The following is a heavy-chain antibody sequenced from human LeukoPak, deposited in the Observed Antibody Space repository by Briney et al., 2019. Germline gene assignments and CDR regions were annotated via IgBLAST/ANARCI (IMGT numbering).Heavy chain of an antibody. Sequence: PSETLSLTCAVSGYSISSGYYWGWIRQPPGKGLEWIGSIYHSGSTYYNPSLKSRVTISVDTSKNKFSLKLSSVTAADTAVYYCARRGYSYEIDYWGQGTLVTVSS. CDR2: IYHSGST. J-gene: IGHJ4*02. D-gene: IGHD5-18*01. CDR1: GYSISSGYY. CDR3: ARRGYSYEIDY. V-gene: IGHV4-38-2*01.